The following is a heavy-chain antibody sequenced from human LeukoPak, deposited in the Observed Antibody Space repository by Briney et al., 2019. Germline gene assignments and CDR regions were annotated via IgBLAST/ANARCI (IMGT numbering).Heavy chain of an antibody. V-gene: IGHV1-2*02. CDR2: ISPNSGGT. J-gene: IGHJ4*02. CDR3: ARGGGRYSVDY. Sequence: VASVKVSCKASGYTFIDYYMHWVRQAPGQGLEWIGWISPNSGGTKYVQKFQGRVTITRDTSITTVYMELSGLSFDDTAVYYCARGGGRYSVDYWGQGTLVIVSS. CDR1: GYTFIDYY. D-gene: IGHD1-26*01.